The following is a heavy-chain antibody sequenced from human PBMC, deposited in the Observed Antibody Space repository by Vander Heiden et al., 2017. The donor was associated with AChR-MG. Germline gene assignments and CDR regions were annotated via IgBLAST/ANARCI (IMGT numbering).Heavy chain of an antibody. CDR1: GFTFSSYS. Sequence: EVQLVESGGGLVKPGGSLRLSCAASGFTFSSYSMNWGRQAPGQGLEWVSSISGTSRNIYYADSVKGRFTISRDNAKNSLYLQMNSLRSEDTAIYYCARDVRGGDPPNNNFDNWGQGTLVTVSS. J-gene: IGHJ4*02. CDR3: ARDVRGGDPPNNNFDN. D-gene: IGHD4-17*01. V-gene: IGHV3-21*02. CDR2: ISGTSRNI.